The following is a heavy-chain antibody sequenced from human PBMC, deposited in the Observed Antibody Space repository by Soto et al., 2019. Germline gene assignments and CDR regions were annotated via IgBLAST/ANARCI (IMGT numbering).Heavy chain of an antibody. CDR3: ARVGGYSYHLYGMDV. V-gene: IGHV4-34*01. J-gene: IGHJ6*02. CDR2: SKHRGST. CDR1: GGSFRGYY. D-gene: IGHD5-18*01. Sequence: SETLSLTCAVFGGSFRGYYWSWIRQPPGKGLEWIGESKHRGSTNSNPPLKSRVTISCDTSRKQFSLKLKSVTAADTAVYFCARVGGYSYHLYGMDVWGQGTTVTVSS.